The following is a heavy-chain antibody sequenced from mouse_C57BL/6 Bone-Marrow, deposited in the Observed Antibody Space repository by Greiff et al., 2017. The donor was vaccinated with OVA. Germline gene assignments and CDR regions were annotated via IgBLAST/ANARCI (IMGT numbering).Heavy chain of an antibody. D-gene: IGHD1-1*01. Sequence: VQLQQSGSELRSPGSSVKLSCKDFDSEVFPIAYMSWVRQKPGHGFEWIGGILPSIGRTIYGEKFEDKATLDADTLSNTAYLELNSLTSEDSAIYYCARGYYGSSSFAYWGQGTLVTVSA. CDR2: ILPSIGRT. CDR3: ARGYYGSSSFAY. V-gene: IGHV15-2*01. J-gene: IGHJ3*01. CDR1: DSEVFPIAY.